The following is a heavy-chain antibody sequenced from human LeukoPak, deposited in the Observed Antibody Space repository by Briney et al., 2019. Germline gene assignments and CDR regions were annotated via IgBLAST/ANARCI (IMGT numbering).Heavy chain of an antibody. D-gene: IGHD2-21*02. CDR1: GGSLSSYY. CDR2: IYYSGST. J-gene: IGHJ4*02. Sequence: SETLSLTCTVSGGSLSSYYWSWIRQPPGKGLEWIGYIYYSGSTNYNPSLKSRVTISVDTSKNQFSLKLSSVTAADTAVYYCTRVVYCGGDCSYFDSWGQGTLVSVSS. V-gene: IGHV4-59*01. CDR3: TRVVYCGGDCSYFDS.